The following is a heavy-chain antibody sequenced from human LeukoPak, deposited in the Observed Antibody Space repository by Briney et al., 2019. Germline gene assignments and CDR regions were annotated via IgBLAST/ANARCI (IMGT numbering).Heavy chain of an antibody. CDR1: GGPVNYYY. V-gene: IGHV4-4*07. CDR2: IFTSGST. Sequence: SETLSLTCTVSGGPVNYYYWSWIRQAAGKGLEWIGRIFTSGSTNYNPSLKSRVTMSVDTSKNQFSLKLSSVTAADTALYYCARGSTVTGPFDPWGQGTLVTVSS. CDR3: ARGSTVTGPFDP. D-gene: IGHD4-17*01. J-gene: IGHJ5*02.